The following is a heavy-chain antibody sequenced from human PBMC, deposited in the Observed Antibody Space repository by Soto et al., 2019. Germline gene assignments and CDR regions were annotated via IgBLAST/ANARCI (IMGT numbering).Heavy chain of an antibody. D-gene: IGHD6-19*01. CDR3: ARLYSSGWYGPGRY. J-gene: IGHJ4*02. CDR2: INWNGGST. Sequence: EVQLVESGGGVVRPGGSLRLSCAASGFTFDDYGMSWVRQAPGKGLEWVSGINWNGGSTGYADSVTGRVTISRDNAKNSLYLQMTSLSAADTALYYCARLYSSGWYGPGRYWGQGTLVTVSS. CDR1: GFTFDDYG. V-gene: IGHV3-20*04.